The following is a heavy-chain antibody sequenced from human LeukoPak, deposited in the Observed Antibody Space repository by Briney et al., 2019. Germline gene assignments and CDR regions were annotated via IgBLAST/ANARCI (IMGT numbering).Heavy chain of an antibody. J-gene: IGHJ6*02. CDR2: IIPILGIA. D-gene: IGHD5-18*01. CDR3: ARGSYGLHGMDV. CDR1: GGTFSSYA. V-gene: IGHV1-69*04. Sequence: SVKVSCKASGGTFSSYANSWVRQAPGQGLEWMGRIIPILGIANYAQKFQGRVTITADESTSTAYMELSSLRSEDTAVYYCARGSYGLHGMDVWGQGTTVTVSS.